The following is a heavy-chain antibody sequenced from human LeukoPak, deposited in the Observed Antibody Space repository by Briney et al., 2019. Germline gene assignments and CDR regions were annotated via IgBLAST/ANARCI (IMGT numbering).Heavy chain of an antibody. CDR3: ARDAGWGYYDL. V-gene: IGHV3-7*01. J-gene: IGHJ4*02. CDR1: GFTFSTSW. CDR2: IDKHGSGK. D-gene: IGHD1-26*01. Sequence: GGSLRLSCVASGFTFSTSWVTWVRQAPGKGLEWVANIDKHGSGKCYVDSVKGRFAISRDYASNSVFLQMDSLRAEDTSVYSCARDAGWGYYDLWGQGTPVTVSS.